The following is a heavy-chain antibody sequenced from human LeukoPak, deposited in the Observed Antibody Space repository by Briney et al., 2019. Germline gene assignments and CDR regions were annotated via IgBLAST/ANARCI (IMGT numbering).Heavy chain of an antibody. D-gene: IGHD3-22*01. V-gene: IGHV3-64D*09. CDR2: INTNGGTT. CDR1: GLTFSGYG. CDR3: VRDYYTMGV. Sequence: PGGSLRLSCSASGLTFSGYGLHWVRQAPGKGLEYVSNINTNGGTTYYAESVKDRFTISRDNSKNTLYLQMSSLRPEDTAVYYCVRDYYTMGVWGQGTTVTVS. J-gene: IGHJ6*02.